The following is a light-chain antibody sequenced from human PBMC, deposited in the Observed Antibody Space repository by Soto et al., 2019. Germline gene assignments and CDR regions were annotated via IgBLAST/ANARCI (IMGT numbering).Light chain of an antibody. J-gene: IGKJ4*01. CDR3: QHRRDCPLT. Sequence: EIVLTQSPATLSLSPGERATLSCRASQSVSSYLAWYQQKPGQAPRLLISDASNRATGIPARFSGSGSGTDFTLTVSSLEPEDFAVYYCQHRRDCPLTFGGGTKGEI. V-gene: IGKV3-11*01. CDR1: QSVSSY. CDR2: DAS.